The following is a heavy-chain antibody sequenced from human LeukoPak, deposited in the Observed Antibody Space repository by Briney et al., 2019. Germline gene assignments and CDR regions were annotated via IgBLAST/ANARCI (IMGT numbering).Heavy chain of an antibody. V-gene: IGHV5-51*01. CDR3: ARLLADKAYFDY. CDR1: GYTFTNHW. Sequence: GESLKISCAGSGYTFTNHWIAWVRQMPGKGLEWMGIIYPGDSDTRYSPSFQGHVAITADKSINTAYLQWSSLGASDTAMYYCARLLADKAYFDYWGQGTLVTVSS. CDR2: IYPGDSDT. J-gene: IGHJ4*02.